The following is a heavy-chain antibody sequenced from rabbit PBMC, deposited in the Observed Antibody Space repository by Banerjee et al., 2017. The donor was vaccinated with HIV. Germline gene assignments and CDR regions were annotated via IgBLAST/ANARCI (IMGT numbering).Heavy chain of an antibody. Sequence: QEQLEESGGGLVQPEGSLTLTCTASGFSFSSSYWICWVRQAPGKGLEWIACIYAGSSGSTYYASWAKGRFTISKTSSTTVTLQMTSLTAADTATYFCARGAYASSGFGLWGPGTLVTVS. J-gene: IGHJ4*01. CDR1: GFSFSSSYW. CDR2: IYAGSSGST. CDR3: ARGAYASSGFGL. D-gene: IGHD1-1*01. V-gene: IGHV1S45*01.